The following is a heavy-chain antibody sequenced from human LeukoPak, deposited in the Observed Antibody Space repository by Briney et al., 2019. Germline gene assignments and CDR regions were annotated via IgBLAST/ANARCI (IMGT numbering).Heavy chain of an antibody. D-gene: IGHD5/OR15-5a*01. Sequence: GGSLRLSCAASAFTFSLYGMSWVRQAPEMGLEWVAYISSDGNSIHYADSVKGRFTISGDNAKESLYLHINSLRAEDTAIYYCARVSTNYFDYWGEGALVTVSS. CDR1: AFTFSLYG. V-gene: IGHV3-48*03. CDR3: ARVSTNYFDY. CDR2: ISSDGNSI. J-gene: IGHJ4*02.